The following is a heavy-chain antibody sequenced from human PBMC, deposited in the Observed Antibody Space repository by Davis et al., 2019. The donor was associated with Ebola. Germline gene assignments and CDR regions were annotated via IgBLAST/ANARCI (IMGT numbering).Heavy chain of an antibody. D-gene: IGHD1-1*01. CDR2: MYYSGST. CDR3: ARHPGTDFDY. CDR1: GGSISSSSYP. Sequence: PSETLSLTCTVSGGSISSSSYPWGWIRQLPGRGLAWIGSMYYSGSTYYNPSLKSRVTISVDTSKNQFSLKLSSVTASDTAVYYCARHPGTDFDYWGQGILVTVSS. J-gene: IGHJ4*02. V-gene: IGHV4-39*01.